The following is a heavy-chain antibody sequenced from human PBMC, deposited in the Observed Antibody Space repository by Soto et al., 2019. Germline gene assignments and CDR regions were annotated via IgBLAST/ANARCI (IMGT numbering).Heavy chain of an antibody. CDR1: GYTFTTYG. Sequence: ASVKVSCKASGYTFTTYGISWVRQAPGQGLEWMGWISPYNGTTKYAEKFQGEMTMTTDTATSTAYMDLRSLRSDDTAVYYCAIHRERDNGLTFYHHLHGRDAWCQGTRVTVSS. CDR3: AIHRERDNGLTFYHHLHGRDA. V-gene: IGHV1-18*04. CDR2: ISPYNGTT. J-gene: IGHJ6*02. D-gene: IGHD2-8*01.